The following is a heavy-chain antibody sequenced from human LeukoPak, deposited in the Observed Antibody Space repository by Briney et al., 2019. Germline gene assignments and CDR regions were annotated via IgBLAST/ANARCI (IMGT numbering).Heavy chain of an antibody. V-gene: IGHV1-18*01. J-gene: IGHJ6*02. CDR1: GYTFTSYG. CDR2: ISAYNGNT. D-gene: IGHD3-3*01. CDR3: ARRPRSGYYYYYGMDV. Sequence: AASVKVSCKASGYTFTSYGISWVRQAPGPGLEWMGWISAYNGNTNYAQKLQGRVTMTTDTSTSTAYMELRSLRSDDTAVYYCARRPRSGYYYYYGMDVWGQGTTVTVSS.